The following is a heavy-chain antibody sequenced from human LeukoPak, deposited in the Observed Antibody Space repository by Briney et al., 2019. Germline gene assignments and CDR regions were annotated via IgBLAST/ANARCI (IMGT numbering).Heavy chain of an antibody. CDR3: ARDADIVVVVAEGYFDY. CDR2: IKNKADAGTA. V-gene: IGHV3-15*01. Sequence: GGSLRLSCAASGFTFSNVWMSWVRQAPGKGLEWVGRIKNKADAGTAEYAAPVKGRFTVSRDDSKNTVYLQMNSLETEDTAVYYCARDADIVVVVAEGYFDYWGQGTLVTVSS. CDR1: GFTFSNVW. J-gene: IGHJ4*02. D-gene: IGHD2-15*01.